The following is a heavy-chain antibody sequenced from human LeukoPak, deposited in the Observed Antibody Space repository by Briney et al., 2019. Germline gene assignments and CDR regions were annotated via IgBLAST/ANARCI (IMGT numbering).Heavy chain of an antibody. CDR2: ISWNSGSI. D-gene: IGHD4-17*01. CDR3: AKDLYGDYPAGDCAFDI. Sequence: GRSLRLSCAASGFTFDDYAMHWVRQAPGKGLEWVSGISWNSGSIGYADSVKGRFTISRDNAKNSLYLQVNSLRAEDMALYYCAKDLYGDYPAGDCAFDIWGQGTMVTVSS. CDR1: GFTFDDYA. V-gene: IGHV3-9*03. J-gene: IGHJ3*02.